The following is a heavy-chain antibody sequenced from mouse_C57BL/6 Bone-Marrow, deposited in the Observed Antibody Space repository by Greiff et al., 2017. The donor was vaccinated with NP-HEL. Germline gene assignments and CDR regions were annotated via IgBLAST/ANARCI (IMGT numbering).Heavy chain of an antibody. CDR2: ISDGGSYT. V-gene: IGHV5-4*01. J-gene: IGHJ3*01. CDR1: GFTFSSYA. D-gene: IGHD1-1*01. Sequence: EVKVVESGGGLVKPGGSLKLSCAASGFTFSSYAMSWVRQTPEKRLEWVATISDGGSYTYYPDNVKGRFTISRDNAKNNLYLQMSHLKSEDTAMYYCTRDGVLPFAYWGQGTLVTVSA. CDR3: TRDGVLPFAY.